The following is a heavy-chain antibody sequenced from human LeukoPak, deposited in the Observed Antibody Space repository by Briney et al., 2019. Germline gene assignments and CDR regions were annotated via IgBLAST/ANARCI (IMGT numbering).Heavy chain of an antibody. CDR1: GGTFSSYA. CDR3: ARDQYSSSWCGFS. D-gene: IGHD6-13*01. Sequence: GASVKVSCKASGGTFSSYAISWVRQAPGQGLEWMGGIIPIFGTANYAQKFQGRVTMTRDTSTSTVYMELSSLRSEDTAVYYCARDQYSSSWCGFSWGQGTLVTVSS. V-gene: IGHV1-69*05. CDR2: IIPIFGTA. J-gene: IGHJ4*02.